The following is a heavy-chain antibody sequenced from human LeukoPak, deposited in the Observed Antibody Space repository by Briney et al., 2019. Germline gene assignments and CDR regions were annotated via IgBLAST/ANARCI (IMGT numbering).Heavy chain of an antibody. D-gene: IGHD4-11*01. CDR3: ARDKDYASDM. CDR2: INFKSEDI. Sequence: GGSLRLSCAASGFTFSSHNMNWVRQAPGKGLEWISFINFKSEDIRYADSVEGRFIISRDNARKSLYMHMNSLRAEDTAVYYCARDKDYASDMWGQGTMVNVAS. J-gene: IGHJ3*02. CDR1: GFTFSSHN. V-gene: IGHV3-48*01.